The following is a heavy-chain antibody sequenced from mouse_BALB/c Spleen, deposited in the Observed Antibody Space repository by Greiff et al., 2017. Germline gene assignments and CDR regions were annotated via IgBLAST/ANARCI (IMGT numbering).Heavy chain of an antibody. Sequence: VMLVESGPGLVAPSQSLSITCTVSGFSLTSYGVHWVRQPPGKGLEWLGVIWAGGSTNYNSALMSRLSISKDNSKSQVFLKMNSLQTDDTAMYYCAREREGGPWFAYWGQGTLVTVSA. J-gene: IGHJ3*01. V-gene: IGHV2-9*02. CDR3: AREREGGPWFAY. CDR1: GFSLTSYG. CDR2: IWAGGST.